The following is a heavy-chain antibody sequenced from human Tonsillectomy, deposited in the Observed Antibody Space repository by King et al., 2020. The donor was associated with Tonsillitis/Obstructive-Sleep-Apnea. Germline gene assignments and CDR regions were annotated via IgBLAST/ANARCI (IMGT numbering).Heavy chain of an antibody. D-gene: IGHD6-19*01. CDR3: ARDMLVVAGGDAFDV. CDR1: GGSISSYS. CDR2: IDYSGST. J-gene: IGHJ3*01. Sequence: QLQESGPGLVKPSETLSRTCTVSGGSISSYSWSWIRQPPGKGLEWRGYIDYSGSTNYNPSLTSRVTISVDTSKNQFSLKLSSVTAADTAVYYCARDMLVVAGGDAFDVWGQGTMVTVSS. V-gene: IGHV4-59*01.